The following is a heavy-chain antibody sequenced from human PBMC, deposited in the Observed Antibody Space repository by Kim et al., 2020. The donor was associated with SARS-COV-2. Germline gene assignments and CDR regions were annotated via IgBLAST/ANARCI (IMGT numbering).Heavy chain of an antibody. CDR1: RGSFSGYD. V-gene: IGHV4-34*01. D-gene: IGHD3-9*01. CDR3: ARGLHSPINYYYMDV. Sequence: SETLSLTCAVYRGSFSGYDWSWIRQSPGKGLEWIGEINYGGGTNYDPSFKSRATISIDTSANQFSLRLRSVTVADTAVYYCARGLHSPINYYYMDVWGKGTTVTVSS. J-gene: IGHJ6*03. CDR2: INYGGGT.